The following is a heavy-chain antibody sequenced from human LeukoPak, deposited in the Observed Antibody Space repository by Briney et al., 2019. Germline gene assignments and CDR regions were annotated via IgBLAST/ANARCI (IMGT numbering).Heavy chain of an antibody. Sequence: SETLSLTCTVSGGSISSYYWSWIRQPPGKGLEWIGYIYYSGSTNYNPSLKSRVTISVDTSNNQFSLKPSSLPAADTAVSYRARDGGSIMNRFDLWGQGTLVTVSS. J-gene: IGHJ5*02. CDR3: ARDGGSIMNRFDL. CDR1: GGSISSYY. CDR2: IYYSGST. D-gene: IGHD1-26*01. V-gene: IGHV4-59*01.